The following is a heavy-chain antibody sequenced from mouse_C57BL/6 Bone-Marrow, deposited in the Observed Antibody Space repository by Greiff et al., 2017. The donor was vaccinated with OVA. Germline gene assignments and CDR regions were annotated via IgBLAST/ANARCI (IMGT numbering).Heavy chain of an antibody. CDR1: GFTFSSYG. D-gene: IGHD2-2*01. CDR3: ARHERRGYPFAY. J-gene: IGHJ3*01. Sequence: EVKLMESGGDLVKPGGSLKLSCAASGFTFSSYGMSWVRQTPDKRLEWVATISSGGSYTYYPDSVKGRFTISRDNAKNTLYLQMSSLKSEDTAMYYCARHERRGYPFAYWGQGNLVTVSA. V-gene: IGHV5-6*01. CDR2: ISSGGSYT.